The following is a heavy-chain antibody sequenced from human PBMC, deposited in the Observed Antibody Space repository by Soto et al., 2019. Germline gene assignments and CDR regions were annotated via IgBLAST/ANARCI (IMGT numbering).Heavy chain of an antibody. J-gene: IGHJ6*03. CDR2: IYYSGST. CDR1: GGSISSSSYY. Sequence: QLQLQESGPGLVKPSETLSLTCTVSGGSISSSSYYWGWIRQPPGKGLEWIGSIYYSGSTYYNPSLKSRVTISVDTSKNQFSLKLSSVTAADTAVYYCARGRGDFGVYYMDVWGKGTTVTVSS. D-gene: IGHD3-16*01. V-gene: IGHV4-39*01. CDR3: ARGRGDFGVYYMDV.